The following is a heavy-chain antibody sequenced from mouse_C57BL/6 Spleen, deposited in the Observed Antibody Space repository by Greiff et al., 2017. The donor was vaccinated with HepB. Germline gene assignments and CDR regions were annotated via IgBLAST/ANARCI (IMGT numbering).Heavy chain of an antibody. V-gene: IGHV7-3*01. CDR2: IRNKANGYTT. CDR1: GFTFTDYY. Sequence: EVQRVESGGGLVQPGGSLSLSCAASGFTFTDYYMSWVRQPPGKALEWLGFIRNKANGYTTEYSASVKGRFTISRDNSQSILYLQMNALRAEDSATYYCASLAYYSNYWYFDVWGTGTTVTVSS. J-gene: IGHJ1*03. D-gene: IGHD2-5*01. CDR3: ASLAYYSNYWYFDV.